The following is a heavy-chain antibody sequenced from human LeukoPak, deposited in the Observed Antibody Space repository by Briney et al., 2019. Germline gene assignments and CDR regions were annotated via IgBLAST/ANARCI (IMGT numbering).Heavy chain of an antibody. Sequence: SETLSLTCTVSGGSISSYYWSWIRQPPGKGLEWIGYIYYSGSTNYNPSLKSRVTISVDTSKNQFSLKLSSVTAADTAVYYCAREVWSAFGIWGQGTMVTVSS. V-gene: IGHV4-59*12. CDR1: GGSISSYY. CDR2: IYYSGST. D-gene: IGHD2-21*01. CDR3: AREVWSAFGI. J-gene: IGHJ3*02.